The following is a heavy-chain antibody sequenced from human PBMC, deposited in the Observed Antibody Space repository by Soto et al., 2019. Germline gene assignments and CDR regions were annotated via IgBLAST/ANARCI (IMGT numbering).Heavy chain of an antibody. CDR2: ISYDENNK. J-gene: IGHJ6*02. CDR3: ARSTPWAPNYYYYVLDV. Sequence: QVQLVESGGGVVQPGRSLRLSCAASGFIFSSYGMHWVRQAPGKGLEWVAVISYDENNKHYADSVKGRFTISRDNSKNTLYLQMNSLRVEDTAVYYCARSTPWAPNYYYYVLDVWGQGTTVTVSS. CDR1: GFIFSSYG. D-gene: IGHD1-26*01. V-gene: IGHV3-30*03.